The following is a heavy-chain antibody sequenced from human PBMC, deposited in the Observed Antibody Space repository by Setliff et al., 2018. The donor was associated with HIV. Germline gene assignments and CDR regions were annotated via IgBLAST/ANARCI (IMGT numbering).Heavy chain of an antibody. CDR1: GFTFSSYW. CDR3: ARDLSSGWYGVLNY. J-gene: IGHJ4*02. Sequence: GGSLRLSCAASGFTFSSYWMSWVRQAPGKGLEWVANIKQDGSEKYYVDSVKGRFTISRDNAKNTLYLQMNSLRAEDTAVYYCARDLSSGWYGVLNYWGQGTLVTVSS. V-gene: IGHV3-7*01. CDR2: IKQDGSEK. D-gene: IGHD6-19*01.